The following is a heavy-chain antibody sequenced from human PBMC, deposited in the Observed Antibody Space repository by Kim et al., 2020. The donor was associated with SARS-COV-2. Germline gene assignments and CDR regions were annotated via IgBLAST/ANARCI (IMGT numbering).Heavy chain of an antibody. D-gene: IGHD3-22*01. J-gene: IGHJ4*02. Sequence: ASVKVSCKASGYTFTSYAMHWVRQTPGQRLEWMGWINAGNRNTKYSEKFQGRITIARDTSASTVYMELSSLRSEDTAVYYCARDERNYYDTCGPVDYWGQGTLVTVSS. CDR3: ARDERNYYDTCGPVDY. CDR2: INAGNRNT. CDR1: GYTFTSYA. V-gene: IGHV1-3*01.